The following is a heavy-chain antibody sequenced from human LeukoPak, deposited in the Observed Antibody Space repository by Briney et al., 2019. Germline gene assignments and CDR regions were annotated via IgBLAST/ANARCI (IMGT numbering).Heavy chain of an antibody. Sequence: GGSLRLSCAASGFTFSSYAMSWVRQAPGKGLEWASAISGSGGSTYYADSVKGRFTISRDNSKNTLYLQMNSLRAEDTAVYYCAKGIGPAAFGNYFDYWGQGTLVTVSS. J-gene: IGHJ4*02. CDR1: GFTFSSYA. CDR2: ISGSGGST. D-gene: IGHD2-2*01. V-gene: IGHV3-23*01. CDR3: AKGIGPAAFGNYFDY.